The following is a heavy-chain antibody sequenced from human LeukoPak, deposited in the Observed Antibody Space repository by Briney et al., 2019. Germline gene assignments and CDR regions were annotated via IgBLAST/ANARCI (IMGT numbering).Heavy chain of an antibody. V-gene: IGHV3-23*01. CDR3: ARNEYETLDY. Sequence: GGSLRLSCAASEFTFSSYAMSWVRQAPGKGLEWVSATVGNGASTYYADSVKGRFTISRDNSKNTLYLQMNSLRAEDTALYYCARNEYETLDYWGQGTLVTVSS. CDR1: EFTFSSYA. D-gene: IGHD2/OR15-2a*01. J-gene: IGHJ4*02. CDR2: TVGNGAST.